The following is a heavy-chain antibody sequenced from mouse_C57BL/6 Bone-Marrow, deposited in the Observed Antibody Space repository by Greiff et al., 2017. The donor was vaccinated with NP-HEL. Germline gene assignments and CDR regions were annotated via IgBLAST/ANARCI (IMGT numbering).Heavy chain of an antibody. CDR3: ARYRSSTRKRAVYY. Sequence: QVQLQQSGAELAKPGASVKLSCKASGYTFTSYWMHWVKQRPGQGLEWIGHIYPSGGYTKYNQKFKDKATLTADKSSSTAYMQLSSLTSEDSAVFYGARYRSSTRKRAVYYWGQGTSVTVSS. CDR1: GYTFTSYW. CDR2: IYPSGGYT. V-gene: IGHV1-7*01. J-gene: IGHJ4*01.